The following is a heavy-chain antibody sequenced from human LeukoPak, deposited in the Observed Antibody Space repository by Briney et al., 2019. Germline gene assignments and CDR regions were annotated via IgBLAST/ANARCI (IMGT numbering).Heavy chain of an antibody. CDR3: AKPRGGYYFDY. Sequence: PGTSLRLSCAASGFTFSVYGMHWVRQGPGKGLEWVALISHDGGNKNYTDSVKGRFTISRDNSKNTVYLQMSSLRPEDTAVYYCAKPRGGYYFDYWGQGTLVTVSS. D-gene: IGHD3-3*01. V-gene: IGHV3-30*18. CDR1: GFTFSVYG. J-gene: IGHJ4*02. CDR2: ISHDGGNK.